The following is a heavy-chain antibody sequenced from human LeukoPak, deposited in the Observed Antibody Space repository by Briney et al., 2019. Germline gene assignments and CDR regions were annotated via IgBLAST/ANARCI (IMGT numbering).Heavy chain of an antibody. CDR3: ARGDGSFDY. CDR1: GGSISSGGYS. D-gene: IGHD2-15*01. V-gene: IGHV4-30-2*01. Sequence: PSETLSLTCAVSGGSISSGGYSWSWIRQPPGKGLEWIGYIYHSGSTYYNPSLKSRVTISVDTSKNQFSLKLSSVTAADTAVYYYARGDGSFDYWGQGTLVTVSS. J-gene: IGHJ4*02. CDR2: IYHSGST.